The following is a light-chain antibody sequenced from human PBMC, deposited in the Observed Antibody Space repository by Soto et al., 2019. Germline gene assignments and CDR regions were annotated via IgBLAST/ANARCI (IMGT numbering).Light chain of an antibody. CDR1: SSDVGGYNH. CDR2: DVI. CDR3: CSYAGTYTFV. V-gene: IGLV2-11*01. J-gene: IGLJ1*01. Sequence: QLVLTQPRSVSGSPGQSVTVSCTGTSSDVGGYNHVSWYQQHPGKAPKLMIYDVINRPSGVPERFSGSKSGNTASLTISGLQAEDEADYYCCSYAGTYTFVFGTGTKLTVL.